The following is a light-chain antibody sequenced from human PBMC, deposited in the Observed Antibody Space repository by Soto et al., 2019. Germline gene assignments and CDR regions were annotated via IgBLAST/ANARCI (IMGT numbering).Light chain of an antibody. CDR1: QSVSSNY. J-gene: IGKJ2*01. V-gene: IGKV3-20*01. Sequence: EIVLTQSPGTLSLSPGERATLSCRASQSVSSNYLAWYQQKPGQAPRLLIYGASSRATGIPDRFSGSGSGTDFPLTISRLEPEDLAVYYCQQYGRSAYTFGQGTTLESK. CDR3: QQYGRSAYT. CDR2: GAS.